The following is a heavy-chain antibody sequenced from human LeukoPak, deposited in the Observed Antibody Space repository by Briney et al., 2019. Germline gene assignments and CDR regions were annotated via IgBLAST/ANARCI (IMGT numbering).Heavy chain of an antibody. Sequence: PGGSLRLSCAASGFASSSYSMNWVRQAPGKGLEWVAVISYDGSNKYYADSVKGRFTISRDNSKNTLYLQMNSLRAEDTAVYYCAKDSGWGYFDYWGQGTLVTVSS. CDR3: AKDSGWGYFDY. CDR1: GFASSSYS. J-gene: IGHJ4*02. CDR2: ISYDGSNK. V-gene: IGHV3-30*18. D-gene: IGHD6-19*01.